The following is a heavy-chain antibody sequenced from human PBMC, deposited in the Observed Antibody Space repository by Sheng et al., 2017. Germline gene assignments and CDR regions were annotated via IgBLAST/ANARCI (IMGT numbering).Heavy chain of an antibody. J-gene: IGHJ4*02. V-gene: IGHV3-30*04. CDR1: GFTFSSYA. CDR2: ISYDGSNK. Sequence: QVQLVESGGGVVQPGRSLRLSCAASGFTFSSYAMHWVRQAPGKGLEWVAVISYDGSNKYYADSVKGRFTISRDNSKNTLYLQMNSLRAEDTAVYYCARDHNPYYDILTGFDYWGQGTLVTVSS. D-gene: IGHD3-9*01. CDR3: ARDHNPYYDILTGFDY.